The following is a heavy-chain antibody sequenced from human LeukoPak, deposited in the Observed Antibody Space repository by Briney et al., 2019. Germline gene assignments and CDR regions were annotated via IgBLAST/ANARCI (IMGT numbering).Heavy chain of an antibody. CDR3: ASLLGSGIDYGWGSFFY. CDR2: IYYSGST. V-gene: IGHV4-39*01. CDR1: GGSISSSSYY. Sequence: SETLSLTCTVSGGSISSSSYYWGWIRQPPGKGLEWVGSIYYSGSTYYNPSLKSRVTLSVDTSKNQFFRELASLTAAEPAVYDRASLLGSGIDYGWGSFFYWGQRALRTLSS. J-gene: IGHJ4*02. D-gene: IGHD3-16*01.